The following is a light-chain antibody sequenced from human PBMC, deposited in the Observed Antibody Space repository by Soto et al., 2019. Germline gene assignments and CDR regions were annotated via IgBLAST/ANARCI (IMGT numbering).Light chain of an antibody. J-gene: IGKJ5*01. CDR3: QQYGGSIT. V-gene: IGKV3-20*01. CDR2: GAS. Sequence: EIVLTQSPGTLSLSPGEGATLFCRASQSVSSTYLAWYQQKPGQAPRLLIYGASSRPTGIPDRFSGSGSGTDFTLTISRLEPEDFAVYYCQQYGGSITFGQGTRLEIE. CDR1: QSVSSTY.